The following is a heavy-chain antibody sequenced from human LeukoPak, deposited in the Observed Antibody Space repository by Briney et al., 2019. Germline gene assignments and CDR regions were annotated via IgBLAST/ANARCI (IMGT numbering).Heavy chain of an antibody. V-gene: IGHV4-61*01. Sequence: SETLSLTCTVSGGSVSSGSYYWSWVRQPPGKGLEWIGYIYYSGSTNYNPSLKSRVTISVDTSKNQFSLKLTSVTAADTAVYYCARGGSPDIWGQGTMVTVSS. CDR1: GGSVSSGSYY. D-gene: IGHD2-15*01. CDR3: ARGGSPDI. CDR2: IYYSGST. J-gene: IGHJ3*02.